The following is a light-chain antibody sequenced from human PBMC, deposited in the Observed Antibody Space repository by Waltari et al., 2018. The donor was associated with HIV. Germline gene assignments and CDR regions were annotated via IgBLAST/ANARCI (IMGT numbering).Light chain of an antibody. CDR1: RTILYSSENRDC. CDR2: WAS. J-gene: IGKJ4*01. Sequence: DIVMTQSPNSLAVSLVETATITCRSSRTILYSSENRDCLAGYQKKPGQSPKVLIYWASTRASGVPDRFSGSGSGTNFSLTISALQSDDVALYYCQQYYTPGPTFGGGTKVEIK. CDR3: QQYYTPGPT. V-gene: IGKV4-1*01.